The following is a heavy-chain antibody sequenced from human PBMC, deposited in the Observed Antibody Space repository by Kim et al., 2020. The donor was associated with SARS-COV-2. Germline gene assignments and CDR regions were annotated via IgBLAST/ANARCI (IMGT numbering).Heavy chain of an antibody. CDR3: ARGGWGGVVVPAAIVRYY. J-gene: IGHJ6*01. V-gene: IGHV4-34*01. CDR1: GGSFSGYY. D-gene: IGHD2-2*01. CDR2: INHSGST. Sequence: SETLSLTCAVYGGSFSGYYWSWIRQPPGKGLEWIGEINHSGSTNYDPSLKSRVTISVDTSKNQFSLKLSSVTAADTAVYYCARGGWGGVVVPAAIVRYY.